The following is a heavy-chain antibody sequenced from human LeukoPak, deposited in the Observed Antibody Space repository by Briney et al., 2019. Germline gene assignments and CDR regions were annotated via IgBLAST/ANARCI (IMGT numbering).Heavy chain of an antibody. V-gene: IGHV1-18*01. CDR1: GYTFTSYG. CDR2: ISAYNGNT. J-gene: IGHJ4*02. D-gene: IGHD3-22*01. Sequence: ASVKVSCKASGYTFTSYGISWVRQAPGQGLEWMGWISAYNGNTNYAQKLQGRVTMTTDTSTSTAYMELRSLRSDDTAVYYCARDLGYYDSSGYLDYWGQGTLVTVSS. CDR3: ARDLGYYDSSGYLDY.